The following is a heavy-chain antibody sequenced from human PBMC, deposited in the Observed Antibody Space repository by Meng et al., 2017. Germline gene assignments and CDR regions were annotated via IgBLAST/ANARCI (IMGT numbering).Heavy chain of an antibody. Sequence: QVPLQQLGAGLLKPSETPPPPCAVHGGSFSGYYWSWVRQPPGKGLEWIGEINHSGSTNYNPSLKSRVTISVDTSKNQFSLKLSSVTAADTAVYYCACPAKLGYCSGGSCYSFENWGQGTLVTVSS. CDR1: GGSFSGYY. CDR2: INHSGST. CDR3: ACPAKLGYCSGGSCYSFEN. J-gene: IGHJ4*02. D-gene: IGHD2-15*01. V-gene: IGHV4-34*01.